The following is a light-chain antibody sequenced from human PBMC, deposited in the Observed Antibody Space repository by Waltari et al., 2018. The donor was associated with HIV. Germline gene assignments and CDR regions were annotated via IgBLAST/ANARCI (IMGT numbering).Light chain of an antibody. Sequence: QSVLTQPPSVSAAPGQKVTISCSGSSSNLGNNYVSWYQQIPGTAPRLFIYDTNDRPSGIPDRFSGSKSGTSATLGITGPQTGDEADYYCGTWDSSLSAVVFGGGTKLTVL. V-gene: IGLV1-51*01. CDR1: SSNLGNNY. J-gene: IGLJ2*01. CDR2: DTN. CDR3: GTWDSSLSAVV.